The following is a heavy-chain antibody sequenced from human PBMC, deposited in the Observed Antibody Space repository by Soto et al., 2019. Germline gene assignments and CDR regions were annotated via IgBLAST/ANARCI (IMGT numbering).Heavy chain of an antibody. V-gene: IGHV3-23*01. J-gene: IGHJ6*03. D-gene: IGHD2-15*01. CDR2: ISGSGGST. CDR3: AKGAYCSGGPACYMDV. Sequence: GGSLRLSCAASGFTFSSYAMSWVRQAPGKGLEWVSAISGSGGSTYYADSVKGRFTISRDNSKNTLYLQMNSLRAEDTAVYYCAKGAYCSGGPACYMDVWGKGTTVTVSS. CDR1: GFTFSSYA.